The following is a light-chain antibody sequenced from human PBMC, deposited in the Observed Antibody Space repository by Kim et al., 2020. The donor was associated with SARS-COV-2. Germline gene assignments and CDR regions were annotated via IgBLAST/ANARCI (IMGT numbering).Light chain of an antibody. CDR3: QHRSDWPLT. CDR2: DAS. J-gene: IGKJ4*01. Sequence: FSPGERPTLACRASQSVNIYLAWYQQKPGQAPRLLIYDASNRATGIPARFSGSGSGTDFTLTISSLEPEDFAVYYCQHRSDWPLTFGGGTKVDIK. V-gene: IGKV3-11*01. CDR1: QSVNIY.